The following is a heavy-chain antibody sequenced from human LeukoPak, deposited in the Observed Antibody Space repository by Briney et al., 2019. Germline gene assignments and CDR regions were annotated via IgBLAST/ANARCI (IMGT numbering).Heavy chain of an antibody. D-gene: IGHD1-26*01. CDR3: TILMYRGIRTVDY. J-gene: IGHJ4*02. V-gene: IGHV1-69*04. Sequence: VASVKVSCKASGGTFSSYAISWVRQAPGQGLEWMGRIIPILGIANYAQKFQGRVTITADKSTSTAYMELSSLRSEDTAVYYCTILMYRGIRTVDYWGQGTLVTVSS. CDR1: GGTFSSYA. CDR2: IIPILGIA.